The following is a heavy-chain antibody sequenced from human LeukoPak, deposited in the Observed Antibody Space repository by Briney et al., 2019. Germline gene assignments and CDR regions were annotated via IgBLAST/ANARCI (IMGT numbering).Heavy chain of an antibody. D-gene: IGHD6-6*01. Sequence: PGRSLRLSCAASGFTFDDYAMHWVRQAPGKGLEWVSGISWNSGSIGYADSVKGRFTISRDNAKNSLYLQMNSLRAEDMALYYRAKGQGTQYSSSSRWFDPWGQGTLVTVSS. J-gene: IGHJ5*02. CDR1: GFTFDDYA. V-gene: IGHV3-9*03. CDR3: AKGQGTQYSSSSRWFDP. CDR2: ISWNSGSI.